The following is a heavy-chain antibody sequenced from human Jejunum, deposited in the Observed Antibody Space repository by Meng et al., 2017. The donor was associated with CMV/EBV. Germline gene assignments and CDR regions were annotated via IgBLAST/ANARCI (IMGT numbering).Heavy chain of an antibody. D-gene: IGHD1-26*01. CDR2: TYYRSKWYD. V-gene: IGHV6-1*01. CDR3: ARVEWEVIRYWFDP. CDR1: VPNKSVA. Sequence: VPNKSVAWNWIRQSPSRGLEWLGRTYYRSKWYDDYAVSVKSRITIIPDTSKNQFSLQLNSVTPEDTAVYYCARVEWEVIRYWFDPWGQGTLVTVSS. J-gene: IGHJ5*02.